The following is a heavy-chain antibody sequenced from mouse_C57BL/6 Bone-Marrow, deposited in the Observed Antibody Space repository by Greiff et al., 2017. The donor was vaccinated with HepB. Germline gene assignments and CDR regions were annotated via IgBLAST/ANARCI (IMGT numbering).Heavy chain of an antibody. V-gene: IGHV1-7*01. CDR1: GYTFTSYW. CDR3: ASPYYGSSRYYAMDY. J-gene: IGHJ4*01. D-gene: IGHD1-1*01. Sequence: QVQLKQSGAELAKPGASVKLSCKASGYTFTSYWMHWVKQRPGQGLEWIGYINPSSGYTKYNQKFKDKATLTADKSSSTAYMQLSSLTYEDSAVYYCASPYYGSSRYYAMDYWGQGTSVTVSS. CDR2: INPSSGYT.